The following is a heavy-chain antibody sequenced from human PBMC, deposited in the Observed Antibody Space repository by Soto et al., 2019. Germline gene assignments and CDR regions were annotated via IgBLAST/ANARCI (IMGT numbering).Heavy chain of an antibody. Sequence: QVQLVQSGAEVQKPGSSVKVSCKASGGTFSSYTISWVRQAPGQGLEWMGRIIPILGIANYAQKFQGRVTITADKSTSTAYMELSSLRSEDTAVYYCARDQGGRIGGDYWFDPWGQGTLVTVSS. V-gene: IGHV1-69*08. D-gene: IGHD4-17*01. CDR2: IIPILGIA. CDR1: GGTFSSYT. CDR3: ARDQGGRIGGDYWFDP. J-gene: IGHJ5*02.